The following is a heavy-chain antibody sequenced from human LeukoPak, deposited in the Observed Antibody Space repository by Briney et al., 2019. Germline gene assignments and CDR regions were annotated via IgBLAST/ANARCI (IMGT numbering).Heavy chain of an antibody. Sequence: GGSLRLSCEASGLTFSNFAINWVRQAPGKGPEWGSAISASGGSSFYADSVKGRFTISRDNSKNTLYLQMNSLRADDSAVYYCAKVETSYYDSSGYYPFDSWGQGTLVTVSS. D-gene: IGHD3-22*01. CDR3: AKVETSYYDSSGYYPFDS. V-gene: IGHV3-23*01. J-gene: IGHJ4*02. CDR1: GLTFSNFA. CDR2: ISASGGSS.